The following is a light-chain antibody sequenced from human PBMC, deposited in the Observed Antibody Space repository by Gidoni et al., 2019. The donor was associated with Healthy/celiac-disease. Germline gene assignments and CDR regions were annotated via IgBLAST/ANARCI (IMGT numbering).Light chain of an antibody. CDR2: GNK. V-gene: IGLV1-40*01. CDR3: QSYDSSLALYV. CDR1: SSNTGAGYH. J-gene: IGLJ1*01. Sequence: QSVLTQPPSVSEAPGQRVTISCTGSSSNTGAGYHVHWYQQLPGTAPKLLIYGNKNRPSEVPDRFSGSKSGTSASLAITELQAEDEADYYCQSYDSSLALYVFGTGTRVTVL.